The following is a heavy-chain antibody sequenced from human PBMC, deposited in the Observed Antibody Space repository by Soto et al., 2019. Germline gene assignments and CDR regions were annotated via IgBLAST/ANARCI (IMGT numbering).Heavy chain of an antibody. D-gene: IGHD3-9*01. CDR1: GDSITSNIYF. CDR2: IYYTGTT. Sequence: SETLSLTCTVSGDSITSNIYFWAWIRQPPGKGLEWIGYIYYTGTTNYNPSLKSRVTISVDTSKNQFSLKLSSVTAADTAVYYCARALILTGYYIHDAFDIWGQGTMVTVSS. J-gene: IGHJ3*02. V-gene: IGHV4-61*05. CDR3: ARALILTGYYIHDAFDI.